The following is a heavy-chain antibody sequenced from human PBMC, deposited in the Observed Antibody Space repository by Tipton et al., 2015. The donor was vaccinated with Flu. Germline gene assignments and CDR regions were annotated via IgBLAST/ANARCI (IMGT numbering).Heavy chain of an antibody. CDR3: ATEYRGGGNRYYFDY. CDR2: IYYSGST. D-gene: IGHD4-23*01. Sequence: LRLSCTVSGGSISGYYWTWFRQPPGKGLEWIGYIYYSGSTNYNPSLKSRVTISVDTSKNQFSLKLSSVTAADTAVYYCATEYRGGGNRYYFDYWGQGTLVTVSS. J-gene: IGHJ4*02. V-gene: IGHV4-59*01. CDR1: GGSISGYY.